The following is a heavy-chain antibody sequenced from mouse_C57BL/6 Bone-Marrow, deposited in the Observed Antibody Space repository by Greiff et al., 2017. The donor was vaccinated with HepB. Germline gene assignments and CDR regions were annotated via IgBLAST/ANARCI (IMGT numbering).Heavy chain of an antibody. V-gene: IGHV2-2*01. J-gene: IGHJ3*01. CDR2: IWSGGST. Sequence: VKLVESGPGLVQPSQSLSITCTVSGFSLTSYGVHWVRQSPGKGLEWLGVIWSGGSTDYNAAFISRLSISKDNSKSQVFFKMNRLQADDTAIYYCARLFIPFAYWGQGTLVTVSA. D-gene: IGHD1-1*01. CDR1: GFSLTSYG. CDR3: ARLFIPFAY.